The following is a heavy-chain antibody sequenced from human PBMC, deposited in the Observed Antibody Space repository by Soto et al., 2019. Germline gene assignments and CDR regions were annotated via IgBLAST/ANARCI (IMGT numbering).Heavy chain of an antibody. Sequence: SXTLSLTCAVYGGSFSGYYWSCIRQPPFKGLEWIGEINHSGSTNYNPSLKSRVTISVDTSKNQFSLKLSSVTAADTAVYYCARARHDFWSGYHHYFDYWGQGTLVTVSS. V-gene: IGHV4-34*01. J-gene: IGHJ4*02. D-gene: IGHD3-3*01. CDR3: ARARHDFWSGYHHYFDY. CDR1: GGSFSGYY. CDR2: INHSGST.